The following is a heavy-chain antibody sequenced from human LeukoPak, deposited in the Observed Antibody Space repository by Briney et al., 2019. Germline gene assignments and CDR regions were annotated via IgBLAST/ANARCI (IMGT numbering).Heavy chain of an antibody. Sequence: GGSLRLSCAASGFTFSSYAMSWVRQAPGKGLEWVSDISGSGGSTYYADSVTGRFTISRDNSKNTLYLQMNSLRAEDTAVDYCAKDERPPTTVTTDPWFDPWGQGTLVTVSS. D-gene: IGHD4-17*01. CDR2: ISGSGGST. CDR1: GFTFSSYA. CDR3: AKDERPPTTVTTDPWFDP. J-gene: IGHJ5*02. V-gene: IGHV3-23*01.